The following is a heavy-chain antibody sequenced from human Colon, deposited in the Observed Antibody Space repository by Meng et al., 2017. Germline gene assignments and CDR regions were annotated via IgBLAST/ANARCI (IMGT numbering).Heavy chain of an antibody. D-gene: IGHD2/OR15-2a*01. CDR3: ARGFFSKGFDS. CDR2: TYYKSKWSS. V-gene: IGHV6-1*01. J-gene: IGHJ4*02. CDR1: GDSVPTNSAA. Sequence: SQTLSLTCAISGDSVPTNSAAWNWLRQSPSRGLAWLGRTYYKSKWSSDYAVSVKSRMAIHPDTSKNQFSLQVDSVTPEDTAVYYCARGFFSKGFDSWGQGALVTVSS.